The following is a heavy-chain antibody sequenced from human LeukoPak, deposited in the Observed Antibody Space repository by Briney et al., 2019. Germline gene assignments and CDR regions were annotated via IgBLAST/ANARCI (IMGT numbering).Heavy chain of an antibody. CDR1: GGSFSGYY. V-gene: IGHV4-34*01. CDR3: ARHSRGSYPN. J-gene: IGHJ4*02. D-gene: IGHD1-26*01. CDR2: INHSGST. Sequence: SETLSLTCAVYGGSFSGYYWSWIRQPPGKGLEWIGEINHSGSTNYNPSLKSRVTISVDTSKNQFSLKLSSVTAADTAVYYCARHSRGSYPNWGQGTLVTVSS.